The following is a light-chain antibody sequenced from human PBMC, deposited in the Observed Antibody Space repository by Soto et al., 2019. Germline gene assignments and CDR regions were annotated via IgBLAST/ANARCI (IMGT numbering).Light chain of an antibody. CDR3: QQNDNLLPIT. V-gene: IGKV1-33*01. J-gene: IGKJ5*01. Sequence: DIQMTQSPSSLSASVGDRVTITCQASQDIRNYLNWYQQKPGKAPKLLIYDASNLETGVPSRFSGSGSGTDFTFTISSLQPEDIATYYCQQNDNLLPITFGRGTRLEIK. CDR2: DAS. CDR1: QDIRNY.